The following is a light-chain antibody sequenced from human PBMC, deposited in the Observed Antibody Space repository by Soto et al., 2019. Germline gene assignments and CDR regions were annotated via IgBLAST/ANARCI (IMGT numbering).Light chain of an antibody. Sequence: EIVLTQSSATLSVSPGDRVTLSCRASESLFGFLAWYQQKPGQAPRLLIYGVSTRATGIPARFSGGGSATDFTLTISSLQSEDSAVYFCQSYNDWPFASGLGTRLEI. V-gene: IGKV3-15*01. CDR2: GVS. J-gene: IGKJ2*01. CDR3: QSYNDWPFA. CDR1: ESLFGF.